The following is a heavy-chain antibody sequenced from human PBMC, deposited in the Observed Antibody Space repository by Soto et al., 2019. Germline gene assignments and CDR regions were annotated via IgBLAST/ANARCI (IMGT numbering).Heavy chain of an antibody. CDR3: AVLDGYNEDY. Sequence: QVQLVESGGGVVQPGRSLRLSCAASGFTFSSYAMHWVRQAPGKGLEWVAVISYDGSNKYYADSVKGRFTISRDNSKNTLYLQMNSLRAEDTAVYYCAVLDGYNEDYWGQGTLVTVSS. CDR2: ISYDGSNK. D-gene: IGHD5-12*01. J-gene: IGHJ4*02. CDR1: GFTFSSYA. V-gene: IGHV3-30-3*01.